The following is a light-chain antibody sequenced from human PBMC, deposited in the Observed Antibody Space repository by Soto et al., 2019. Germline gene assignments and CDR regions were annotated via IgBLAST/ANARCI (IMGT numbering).Light chain of an antibody. CDR3: TSYTTSSTWV. CDR2: EVT. J-gene: IGLJ3*02. CDR1: SSDVGFYNY. Sequence: SALTQPASVSGSPGQSITISCSGTSSDVGFYNYVSWFQQYPGKAPKLMIFEVTNRPSGVSDRFSGSKSDNTASLTISGLQADDEADYFCTSYTTSSTWVFGGGTKLTVL. V-gene: IGLV2-14*01.